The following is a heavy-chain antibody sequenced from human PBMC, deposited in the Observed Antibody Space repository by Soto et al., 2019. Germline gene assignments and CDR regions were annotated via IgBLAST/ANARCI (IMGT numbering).Heavy chain of an antibody. D-gene: IGHD6-19*01. CDR3: AKDTLNDSGSFDY. CDR1: GFTFRTYG. CDR2: ISGSGGER. J-gene: IGHJ4*02. Sequence: GGSLRLSXAASGFTFRTYGMTWVRQAPGKGLEWVSGISGSGGERYYGDSGEGRFSISRDNSENTLFLQMHSLRAEDTAIYYCAKDTLNDSGSFDYWGQGTLVTVSS. V-gene: IGHV3-23*01.